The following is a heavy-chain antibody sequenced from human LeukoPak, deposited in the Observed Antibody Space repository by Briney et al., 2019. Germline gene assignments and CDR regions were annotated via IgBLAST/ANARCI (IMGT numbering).Heavy chain of an antibody. Sequence: GGSLRLSCAASGFSFSTYSMDWVRQAPGKGLEWVSSITGSSSTIYYADSVKGRFSLSRDNARNSLYLQMNSLRDADTAVYYCARDVLYYYDSGGYYVHAFDIWGQGTMVTVSS. CDR1: GFSFSTYS. CDR2: ITGSSSTI. V-gene: IGHV3-48*02. D-gene: IGHD3-22*01. J-gene: IGHJ3*02. CDR3: ARDVLYYYDSGGYYVHAFDI.